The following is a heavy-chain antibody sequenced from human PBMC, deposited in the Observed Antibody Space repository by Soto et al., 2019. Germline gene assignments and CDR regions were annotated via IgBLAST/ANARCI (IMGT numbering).Heavy chain of an antibody. J-gene: IGHJ4*02. CDR2: IYYSGST. D-gene: IGHD3-3*01. Sequence: SETLSLTCSVSGGSISSSGYYWGWTRQHPGKGLEWIGYIYYSGSTYYNPSLKSRVTISADTSKNQFSLKLTSVTAADTAVYYCARMTVFGVFHFDYWGQGTLVTVSS. CDR3: ARMTVFGVFHFDY. CDR1: GGSISSSGYY. V-gene: IGHV4-31*03.